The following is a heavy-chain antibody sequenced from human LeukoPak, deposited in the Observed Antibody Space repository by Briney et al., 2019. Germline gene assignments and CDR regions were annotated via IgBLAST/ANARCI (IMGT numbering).Heavy chain of an antibody. CDR3: ARGGIGRADS. J-gene: IGHJ4*02. D-gene: IGHD2-15*01. CDR2: INYSGST. CDR1: GGSFSGHY. V-gene: IGHV4-34*01. Sequence: SETLSLTCTVYGGSFSGHYWSWIRHPPQKGLEWIGEINYSGSTNYNPSFRSRVTIAVDTSKNQFSLSLNSVTAADTAVYYCARGGIGRADSWGQGTLVTVSS.